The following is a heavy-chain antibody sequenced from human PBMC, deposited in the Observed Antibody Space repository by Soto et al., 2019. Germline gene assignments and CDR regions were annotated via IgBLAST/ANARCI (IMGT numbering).Heavy chain of an antibody. CDR2: ISAYNGNT. J-gene: IGHJ3*02. V-gene: IGHV1-18*04. Sequence: ASVKGSCKASGYTFTSCGISWVRQAPGQGLEWMGWISAYNGNTNYAQKLQGRVTMTTDTSTSTAYMELRSLRSGDTAVYYCARDLPGVYVWVLQPSDAFHIWGQGTMVTVSS. CDR3: ARDLPGVYVWVLQPSDAFHI. D-gene: IGHD3-16*01. CDR1: GYTFTSCG.